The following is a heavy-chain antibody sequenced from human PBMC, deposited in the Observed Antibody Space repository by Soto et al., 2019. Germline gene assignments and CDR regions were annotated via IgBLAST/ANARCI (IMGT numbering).Heavy chain of an antibody. D-gene: IGHD3-3*01. CDR3: ARDFHDFWSGYYTGRGFDP. Sequence: PSETLSLTCTVSGGSISSYYWSWIRQPPGKGLEWIGYIYYSGSTNYNPSLKSRVTISVDTSKNQFSLKLSSVTAADTAVYYCARDFHDFWSGYYTGRGFDPWGQGTLVTVSS. CDR1: GGSISSYY. V-gene: IGHV4-59*01. J-gene: IGHJ5*02. CDR2: IYYSGST.